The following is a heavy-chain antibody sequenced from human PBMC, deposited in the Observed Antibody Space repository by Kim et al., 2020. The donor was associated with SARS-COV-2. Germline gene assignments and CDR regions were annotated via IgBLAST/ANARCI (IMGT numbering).Heavy chain of an antibody. D-gene: IGHD6-19*01. CDR1: GYTFTDYH. CDR3: VRVAVTGTGYFQH. J-gene: IGHJ1*01. CDR2: INGGRGDT. Sequence: ASVKVSCKASGYTFTDYHLHWLRQAPGRRLEWMGCINGGRGDTKYSQKFQGRVMFTRDTSASTVYMDLSSLRSEDTAIFYCVRVAVTGTGYFQHWGQGTLVTVSS. V-gene: IGHV1-3*01.